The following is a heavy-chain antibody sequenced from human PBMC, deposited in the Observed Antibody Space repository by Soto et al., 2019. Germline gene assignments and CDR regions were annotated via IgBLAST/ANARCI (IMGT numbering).Heavy chain of an antibody. V-gene: IGHV5-51*01. D-gene: IGHD5-18*01. J-gene: IGHJ6*02. Sequence: GESLKISCKGSGYSFTSYWIGWVRQMPGKGLEWMGIIYPGDSDTRYSPSFQGQVTISADKSISTAYLQWSSLKASDTAMYYCVIRGYSYDYYDGMDVWARGTSVTVSS. CDR1: GYSFTSYW. CDR2: IYPGDSDT. CDR3: VIRGYSYDYYDGMDV.